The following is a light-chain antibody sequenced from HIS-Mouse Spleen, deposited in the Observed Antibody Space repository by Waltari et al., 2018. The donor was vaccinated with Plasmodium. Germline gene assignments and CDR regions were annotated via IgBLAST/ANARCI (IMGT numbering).Light chain of an antibody. J-gene: IGKJ4*01. Sequence: DIQMTQSPSSLSASVGDRVHITCRPSQSISSYLNWYQQKPGKAPKLLIYAASSLQSGVPSRFSGSGSGTDFTLTISSLQPEDFATYYCQQSYSTPPTFGGGTKVRSN. CDR3: QQSYSTPPT. V-gene: IGKV1-39*01. CDR1: QSISSY. CDR2: AAS.